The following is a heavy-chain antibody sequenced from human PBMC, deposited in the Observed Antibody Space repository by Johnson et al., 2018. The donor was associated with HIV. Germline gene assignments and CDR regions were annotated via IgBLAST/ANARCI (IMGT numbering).Heavy chain of an antibody. V-gene: IGHV3-30-3*01. CDR3: ASEIDRPRPSSSWYVGAFDI. J-gene: IGHJ3*02. D-gene: IGHD6-13*01. CDR2: ISYDGSNK. Sequence: QMLLVESGGGLVQPGGSLRLSCAASGFTFSSYAMHWVRQAPGKGLEWVAVISYDGSNKYYADSVKGRFTISRDNSKNTLYLQMNSLRAEDTAVYYCASEIDRPRPSSSWYVGAFDIWGQGTMVTVSS. CDR1: GFTFSSYA.